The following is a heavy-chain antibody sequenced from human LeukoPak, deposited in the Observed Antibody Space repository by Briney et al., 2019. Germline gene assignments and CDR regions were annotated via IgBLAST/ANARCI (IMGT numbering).Heavy chain of an antibody. V-gene: IGHV3-49*04. D-gene: IGHD3-22*01. Sequence: GGSLRLSCTASGFILGDYAMSWVRQAPGKGLEWVGSIRSKAYGATTEYAASVKGRFTISRDDSKSIAYLQMNSLKTEDTAVYYCTRDTAEFYDSSGYAGDWGQGTLVSVSS. J-gene: IGHJ4*02. CDR3: TRDTAEFYDSSGYAGD. CDR2: IRSKAYGATT. CDR1: GFILGDYA.